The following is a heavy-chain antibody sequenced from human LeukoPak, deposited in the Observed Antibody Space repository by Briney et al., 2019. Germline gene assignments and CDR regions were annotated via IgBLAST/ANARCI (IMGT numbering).Heavy chain of an antibody. D-gene: IGHD3-10*01. J-gene: IGHJ6*03. Sequence: GGSLRLPCTASGFTFSNYWMNWVRQAPGKGLEWVANMKQDGSEKYYVDSVKGRFTISRDNAKNSLYLQMNSLRTEDTAVYYCARITVIRVAAMDVWGKGTTVTISS. V-gene: IGHV3-7*01. CDR3: ARITVIRVAAMDV. CDR1: GFTFSNYW. CDR2: MKQDGSEK.